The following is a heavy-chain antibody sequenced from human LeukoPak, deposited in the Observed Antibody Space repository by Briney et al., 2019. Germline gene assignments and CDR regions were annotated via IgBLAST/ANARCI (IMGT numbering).Heavy chain of an antibody. CDR1: GGSISSYC. D-gene: IGHD5-24*01. J-gene: IGHJ4*02. Sequence: SETLSLTCTVSGGSISSYCWSWIRQPPGKGLEWIAYMYYSGSTNYNPSLKSRVTISVDTSKNQFSLKLSSVTAADTAVYYCARDDGYNFWYFDYWGQGTLVTVSS. CDR2: MYYSGST. CDR3: ARDDGYNFWYFDY. V-gene: IGHV4-59*01.